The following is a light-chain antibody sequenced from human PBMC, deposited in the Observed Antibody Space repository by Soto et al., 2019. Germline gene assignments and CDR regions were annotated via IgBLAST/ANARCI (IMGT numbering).Light chain of an antibody. V-gene: IGKV3-11*01. CDR3: QQLGT. J-gene: IGKJ1*01. Sequence: EIVLTQSPATLSLSPGERATLSCRASQSVSSYLAWYQQKLGQAPRLLIYDASNRATGIPARFSGSGSGTDFTLTISSLEPEDFAVYYCQQLGTFGQGTKVDIK. CDR1: QSVSSY. CDR2: DAS.